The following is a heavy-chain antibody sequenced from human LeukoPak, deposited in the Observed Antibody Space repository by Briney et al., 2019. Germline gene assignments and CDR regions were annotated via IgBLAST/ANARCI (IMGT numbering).Heavy chain of an antibody. CDR3: VREQFSHTSNYFDN. V-gene: IGHV3-43*02. CDR2: ISGDGVSS. CDR1: GFMFDDNA. Sequence: GESLKISCAASGFMFDDNAMHWVRQVPGRGLEWVSLISGDGVSSFYADSVKGRFTISRDNNNSSLSLQMRRLTTEDTAFYYCVREQFSHTSNYFDNWGQGILVTVSS. J-gene: IGHJ4*02. D-gene: IGHD5-24*01.